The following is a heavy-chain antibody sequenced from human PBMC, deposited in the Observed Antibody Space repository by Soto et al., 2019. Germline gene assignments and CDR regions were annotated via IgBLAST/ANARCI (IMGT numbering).Heavy chain of an antibody. D-gene: IGHD2-8*01. CDR3: ARGACTNGVCYHKPDLFDY. CDR2: ISSSGSTI. V-gene: IGHV3-11*01. CDR1: GFTFSDYY. J-gene: IGHJ4*02. Sequence: PGGSLRLSCAASGFTFSDYYMSWIRQAPGKGLDWVSYISSSGSTIYYADSVKGRFTISRDNAKNSLYLQMNSLRAEDTAVYYCARGACTNGVCYHKPDLFDYWGQGTLVTVSS.